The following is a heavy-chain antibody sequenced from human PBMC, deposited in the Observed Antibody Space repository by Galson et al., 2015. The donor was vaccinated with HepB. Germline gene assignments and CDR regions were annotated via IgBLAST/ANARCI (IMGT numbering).Heavy chain of an antibody. Sequence: SLRLSCAASGFTFSSYGMHWVRQAPGKGLEWVAVISYDGSNKYYADSVKGRFTISRDNSKNTLYLQMNSLRAEDTAVYYCARDRSDTAMVNVYWGQGTLVTVSS. CDR2: ISYDGSNK. J-gene: IGHJ4*02. V-gene: IGHV3-30*03. CDR1: GFTFSSYG. CDR3: ARDRSDTAMVNVY. D-gene: IGHD5-18*01.